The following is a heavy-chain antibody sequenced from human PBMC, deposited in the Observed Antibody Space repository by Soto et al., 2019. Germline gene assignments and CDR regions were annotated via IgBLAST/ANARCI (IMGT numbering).Heavy chain of an antibody. CDR2: INPSGGST. J-gene: IGHJ5*02. D-gene: IGHD5-18*01. CDR3: ARDQGGYMGFDP. V-gene: IGHV1-46*01. Sequence: ASVKVSCKASGYTFTSYYMHWVRQAPGQGLEWMGIINPSGGSTSYAQKFQGRVTMTRDTSTSTVYMELSSLRYEDTAVYYCARDQGGYMGFDPWGQGTLVTVSS. CDR1: GYTFTSYY.